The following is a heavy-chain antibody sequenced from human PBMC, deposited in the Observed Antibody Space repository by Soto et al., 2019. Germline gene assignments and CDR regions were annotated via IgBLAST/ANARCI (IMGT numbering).Heavy chain of an antibody. Sequence: KTSETLSLTCAVSGYSINSDYYCGWIRQPPGKGLEWIGSVDHSGRTYYSPSLRSRLTIFIDTSKNQFSLRLTSVTAADTAMYFCAKKGYYPSGKINLFDSWGPGTLVTVSS. D-gene: IGHD3-10*01. J-gene: IGHJ4*02. CDR3: AKKGYYPSGKINLFDS. V-gene: IGHV4-38-2*01. CDR2: VDHSGRT. CDR1: GYSINSDYY.